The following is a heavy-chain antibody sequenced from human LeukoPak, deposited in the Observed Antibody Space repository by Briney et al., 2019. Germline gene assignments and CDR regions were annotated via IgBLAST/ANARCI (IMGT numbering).Heavy chain of an antibody. V-gene: IGHV1-69*13. CDR3: ARGSTVTTFAYYYYYMDV. J-gene: IGHJ6*03. D-gene: IGHD4-17*01. Sequence: PGASVKVSCKASGGTFSSYAISWVRQAPGQGLEWMGGIIPIFGTANYAQKFQGRVTITADESTSTAYMELSSLRSEDTAVYYCARGSTVTTFAYYYYYMDVWGKGTTVTISS. CDR1: GGTFSSYA. CDR2: IIPIFGTA.